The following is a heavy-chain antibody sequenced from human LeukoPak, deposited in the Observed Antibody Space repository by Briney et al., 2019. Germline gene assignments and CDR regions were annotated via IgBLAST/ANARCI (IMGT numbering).Heavy chain of an antibody. J-gene: IGHJ4*02. V-gene: IGHV4-39*01. CDR1: GGSTSSSNYY. CDR2: IHYSGNT. CDR3: ARVNYGSATKEDY. Sequence: SETLSLTCTVSGGSTSSSNYYWGWIRQPPGKGLEWIGGIHYSGNTYYNPSLKSRVTISVDTSKNRFSLKLSSVTAADTAVYYCARVNYGSATKEDYWGQGTLVTVSS. D-gene: IGHD3-10*01.